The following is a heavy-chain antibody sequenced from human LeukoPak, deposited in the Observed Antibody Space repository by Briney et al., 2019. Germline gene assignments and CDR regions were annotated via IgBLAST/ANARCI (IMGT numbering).Heavy chain of an antibody. CDR1: GGSISSGDYY. V-gene: IGHV4-30-4*01. CDR2: IYYSGST. J-gene: IGHJ4*02. CDR3: ASLSYGGYADFDY. Sequence: KPSETLSLICTVSGGSISSGDYYWSWIRQPPGKGLEWIGYIYYSGSTYYNPSLKSRVTISVDTSKNQFSLKLSSVTAADTAVYYCASLSYGGYADFDYWGRGTLVTVSS. D-gene: IGHD2-2*01.